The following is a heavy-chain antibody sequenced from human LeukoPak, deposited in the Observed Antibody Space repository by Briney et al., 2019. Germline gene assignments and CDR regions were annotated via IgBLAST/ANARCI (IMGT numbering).Heavy chain of an antibody. CDR1: GVTFRNYN. V-gene: IGHV3-48*03. J-gene: IGHJ4*02. Sequence: GGSLRLSCAASGVTFRNYNMNCVRQAPRKGLEWVSYISSSGHTIHYADSVKCRFTIYRDNTKNSLYLQMNSLRAEDTAVYYCAGAKNYFDYWGQGSLVTVSS. D-gene: IGHD2/OR15-2a*01. CDR2: ISSSGHTI. CDR3: AGAKNYFDY.